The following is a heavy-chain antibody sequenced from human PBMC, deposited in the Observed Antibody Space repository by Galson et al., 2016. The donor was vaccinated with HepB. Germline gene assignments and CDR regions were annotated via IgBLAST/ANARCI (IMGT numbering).Heavy chain of an antibody. J-gene: IGHJ4*01. Sequence: SLRLSCAASGFTFSNYAMSWVRQAPGKGPEWVSAISGVSDRTYYAGSMKDRFIISRDDSRNMLFLQLNSLRAEDTAIYYCAKESPYSNVRQYYLENGGLGTLVTVSS. CDR3: AKESPYSNVRQYYLEN. V-gene: IGHV3-23*01. CDR1: GFTFSNYA. D-gene: IGHD4-11*01. CDR2: ISGVSDRT.